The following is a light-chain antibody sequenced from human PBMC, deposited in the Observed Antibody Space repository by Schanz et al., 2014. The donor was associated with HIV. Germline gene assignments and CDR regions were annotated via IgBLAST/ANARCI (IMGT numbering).Light chain of an antibody. Sequence: DVHMPQSPSSLSASVGDNVTITCRASQNISTYLNWYQQRPGKAPKLLIYAALNLQSGVPSRFSGSGSGTDFTLIISSLQPEDFESYFGQQTYNTSITIAQGTRLESK. CDR2: AAL. J-gene: IGKJ5*01. CDR3: QQTYNTSIT. V-gene: IGKV1-39*01. CDR1: QNISTY.